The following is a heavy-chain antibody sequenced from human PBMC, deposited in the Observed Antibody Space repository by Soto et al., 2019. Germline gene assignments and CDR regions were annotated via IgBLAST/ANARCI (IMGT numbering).Heavy chain of an antibody. CDR2: IKSKTDGGTT. D-gene: IGHD2-2*02. CDR1: GFTFSNAW. J-gene: IGHJ5*02. V-gene: IGHV3-15*01. CDR3: TTVGCSSTRCHRRGNWFDP. Sequence: EVQLVESGGGLVKPGGSLRLSCAASGFTFSNAWMSWVRQAPGKGLEWVGRIKSKTDGGTTDYAAPVKGRFTISRDDSKNTLYLQMNSLKTEDTAVYYCTTVGCSSTRCHRRGNWFDPWGQGTLVTVSS.